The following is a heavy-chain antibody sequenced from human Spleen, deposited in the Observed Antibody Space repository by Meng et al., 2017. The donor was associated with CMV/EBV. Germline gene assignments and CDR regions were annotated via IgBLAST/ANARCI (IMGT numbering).Heavy chain of an antibody. Sequence: SVKVSCKASGGTFSSYAISWVRQAPGQGLEWMGGIIPIFGTANYAQKFQGRVTITTDESTSTAYMELSSLRSEDTAVYYCARGIPWGAHPFDYWGQGTLVTVSS. CDR3: ARGIPWGAHPFDY. CDR1: GGTFSSYA. J-gene: IGHJ4*02. V-gene: IGHV1-69*05. CDR2: IIPIFGTA. D-gene: IGHD7-27*01.